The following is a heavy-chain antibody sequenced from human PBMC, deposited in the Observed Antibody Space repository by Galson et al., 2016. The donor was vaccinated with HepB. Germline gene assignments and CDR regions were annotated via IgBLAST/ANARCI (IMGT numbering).Heavy chain of an antibody. D-gene: IGHD1-1*01. CDR3: VREGGLEPGTKDHYGMDV. V-gene: IGHV3-33*01. J-gene: IGHJ6*04. CDR2: IWHDGRNS. Sequence: SLRLSCAASGFTFSSHGMHWVRQAPGKGLEWVAVIWHDGRNSEDIDSVKVRFTLSRYNAKYTLDLQMHSLRVEDTAVYYCVREGGLEPGTKDHYGMDVWGKGTTVTVSS. CDR1: GFTFSSHG.